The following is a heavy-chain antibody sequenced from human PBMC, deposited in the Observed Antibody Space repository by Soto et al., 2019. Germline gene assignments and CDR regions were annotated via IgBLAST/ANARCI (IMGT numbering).Heavy chain of an antibody. CDR3: AKKGYCDYGGMDV. J-gene: IGHJ6*02. CDR2: IGVIGGCI. CDR1: GFTFSNYN. D-gene: IGHD4-17*01. V-gene: IGHV3-21*01. Sequence: EVQLVESGGGLVQPGGSLRLSCAASGFTFSNYNMNWVRQAPGKGLEWVSSIGVIGGCIYYADSVKGRFTISRDNAKNSQNQQMNSLRAEDTAVEYCAKKGYCDYGGMDVLGQGSTVTLSS.